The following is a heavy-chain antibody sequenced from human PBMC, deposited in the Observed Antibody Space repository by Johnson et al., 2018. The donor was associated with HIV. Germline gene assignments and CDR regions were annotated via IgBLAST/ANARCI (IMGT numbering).Heavy chain of an antibody. Sequence: QVQLMESGGGVVQPGRSLRLSCAASGFTFSSYALHWVRQAPGKGLEWVAVISYDGSNIYYADSVKGRFTISRDNSKNTLYLQMNSLRPEDTAVYYCAKDGLIEPYYYDSSGARLGAFDIWVQGTMVTVSS. J-gene: IGHJ3*02. D-gene: IGHD3-22*01. V-gene: IGHV3-30-3*01. CDR2: ISYDGSNI. CDR1: GFTFSSYA. CDR3: AKDGLIEPYYYDSSGARLGAFDI.